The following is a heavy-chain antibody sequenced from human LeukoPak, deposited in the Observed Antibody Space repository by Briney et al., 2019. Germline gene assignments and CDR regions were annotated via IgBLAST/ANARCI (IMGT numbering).Heavy chain of an antibody. V-gene: IGHV1-2*06. CDR1: GYSFSDYS. Sequence: ASVKGSCKASGYSFSDYSMHWVRQAPGQGLEWMGRINSNSGGTSYAQNFQGRVTMTRDTSINTASMELSGLTSDDTAMYYCARGGSGSGYLYYFDYWGQGTLVSVPS. CDR3: ARGGSGSGYLYYFDY. D-gene: IGHD3-10*01. CDR2: INSNSGGT. J-gene: IGHJ4*02.